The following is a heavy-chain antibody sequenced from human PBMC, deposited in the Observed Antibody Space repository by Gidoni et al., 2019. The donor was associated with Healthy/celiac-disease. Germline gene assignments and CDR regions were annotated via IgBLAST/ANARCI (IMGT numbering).Heavy chain of an antibody. Sequence: QVQLVQSGAEVKKPGSSVKVSCKASGGTFSSYAISWVRQAPGQGLEWMGRIIPILGIANYAQKFQGRVTITADKSTSTAYMELSSLRSEDTAVYYCARDQRGDGYNFGWFDPWGQGTLVTVSS. V-gene: IGHV1-69*04. CDR1: GGTFSSYA. J-gene: IGHJ5*02. CDR3: ARDQRGDGYNFGWFDP. D-gene: IGHD5-12*01. CDR2: IIPILGIA.